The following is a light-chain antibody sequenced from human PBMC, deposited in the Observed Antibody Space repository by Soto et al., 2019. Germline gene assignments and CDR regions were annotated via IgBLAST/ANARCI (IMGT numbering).Light chain of an antibody. CDR3: QKNFSSPSIT. J-gene: IGKJ5*01. Sequence: DIQMTPSPSSMSASVGVSVTLTCRASHDIGTFLNWYQQRPGEAPKLLIFAAINLKSGFPFRFSGSGSGTEFTLTISSLQPEDFATYYCQKNFSSPSITFGQGTRLEIK. V-gene: IGKV1-39*01. CDR2: AAI. CDR1: HDIGTF.